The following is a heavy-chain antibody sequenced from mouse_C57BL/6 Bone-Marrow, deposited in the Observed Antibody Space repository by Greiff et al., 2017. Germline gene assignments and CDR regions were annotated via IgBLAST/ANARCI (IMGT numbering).Heavy chain of an antibody. CDR2: IDPSDSYT. V-gene: IGHV1-50*01. CDR3: ARSYGSIYWYFDV. Sequence: VQLQQPGAELVKPGASVKLSCKASGYTFTSYWMQWVKQRPGQGLEWIGEIDPSDSYTNYNQKFKGKATLTVDTSSSTAYMQLSSLTSEDSAVYYCARSYGSIYWYFDVWGTGTTVTVSS. CDR1: GYTFTSYW. D-gene: IGHD1-1*01. J-gene: IGHJ1*03.